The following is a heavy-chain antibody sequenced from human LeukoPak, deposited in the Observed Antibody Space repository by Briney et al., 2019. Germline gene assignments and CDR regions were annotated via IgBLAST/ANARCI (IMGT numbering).Heavy chain of an antibody. CDR3: ARVWNRGYSYGYVNWFDP. CDR2: ISAYNGNT. Sequence: GASVKVSCKASGYTFTSYGISWVRQAPGQGLEWMGWISAYNGNTNYAQKLQGRVTMTTDTPTSTAYMELRSLRSDDTAVYYCARVWNRGYSYGYVNWFDPWGQGTLVTVSS. J-gene: IGHJ5*02. CDR1: GYTFTSYG. V-gene: IGHV1-18*01. D-gene: IGHD5-18*01.